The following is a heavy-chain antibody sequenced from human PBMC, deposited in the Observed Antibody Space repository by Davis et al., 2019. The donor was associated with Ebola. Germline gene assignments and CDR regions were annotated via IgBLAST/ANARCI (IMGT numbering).Heavy chain of an antibody. Sequence: GQSLKTSCAASGFTFSSYAMHWVRQAPGEGLEWVSIISFDGTKTYYADYVQGRITISSDNSKNTLYLQINTLKSEDTAVYYCAKEGVVIAVSPSYGMGVWGQGTTVTVSS. CDR1: GFTFSSYA. V-gene: IGHV3-30*04. J-gene: IGHJ6*02. CDR2: ISFDGTKT. D-gene: IGHD2-21*01. CDR3: AKEGVVIAVSPSYGMGV.